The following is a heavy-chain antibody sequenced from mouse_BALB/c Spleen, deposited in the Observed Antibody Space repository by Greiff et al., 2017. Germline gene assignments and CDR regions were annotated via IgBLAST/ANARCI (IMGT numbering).Heavy chain of an antibody. CDR2: IDPANGNT. CDR1: GFNIKDTY. Sequence: EVQLQQSGAELVKPGASVKLSCTASGFNIKDTYMHWVKQRPEQGLEWIGRIDPANGNTKYDPKFQGKATITADTSSNTAYLQLSSLTSEDTAVYYCASLLLGQGDYWGQGTTLTVSS. V-gene: IGHV14-3*02. J-gene: IGHJ2*01. D-gene: IGHD3-3*01. CDR3: ASLLLGQGDY.